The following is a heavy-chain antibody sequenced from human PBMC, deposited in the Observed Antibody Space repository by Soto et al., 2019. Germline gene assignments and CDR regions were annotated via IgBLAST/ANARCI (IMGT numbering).Heavy chain of an antibody. J-gene: IGHJ6*02. CDR3: ARGFASRDIVLVPAAMFYYYYYGMDV. V-gene: IGHV1-8*01. D-gene: IGHD2-2*01. CDR2: MNPNSGNT. Sequence: ASVKVSCKASGYTFTIYDINWVRQATGQGLEWMGWMNPNSGNTGYAQKFQGRVTMTRNTSISTAYMELSSLRSEDTAVYYCARGFASRDIVLVPAAMFYYYYYGMDVWGQGTTVTVSS. CDR1: GYTFTIYD.